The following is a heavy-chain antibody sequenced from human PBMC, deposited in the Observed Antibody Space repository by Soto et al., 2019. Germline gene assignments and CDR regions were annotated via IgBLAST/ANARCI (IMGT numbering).Heavy chain of an antibody. Sequence: QVQLQQWGAGPLRPLETLSLTCGVSGGSFSGYYWAWIRQSPGKGLEWIGEINDRGSINYNPSLKSRVSISVDPSKNHYSLKLRSVTAAETAVYYCAREGHDILTGPPWVWYFDLWGRGTLVTVSS. V-gene: IGHV4-34*01. J-gene: IGHJ2*01. D-gene: IGHD3-9*01. CDR2: INDRGSI. CDR1: GGSFSGYY. CDR3: AREGHDILTGPPWVWYFDL.